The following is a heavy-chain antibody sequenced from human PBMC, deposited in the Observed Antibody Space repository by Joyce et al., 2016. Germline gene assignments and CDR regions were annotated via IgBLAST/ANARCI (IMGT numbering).Heavy chain of an antibody. CDR1: GYIFSRFG. D-gene: IGHD4-17*01. Sequence: QVQLVQSGAEVKKPGASVKVSCKASGYIFSRFGVSWVRQATGQGLEWMGWMNPNSGNTDYAQKFQGRVIMTRNTSTSTAYMEVSSLRAEDTAVYYCARVYGDYVDYWGQGTLVTVSS. CDR2: MNPNSGNT. CDR3: ARVYGDYVDY. J-gene: IGHJ4*02. V-gene: IGHV1-8*01.